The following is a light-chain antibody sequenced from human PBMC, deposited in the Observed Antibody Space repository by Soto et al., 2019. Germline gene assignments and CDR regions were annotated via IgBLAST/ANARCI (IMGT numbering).Light chain of an antibody. CDR1: QILLHSNGNNY. CDR3: MEPLQTPRT. J-gene: IGKJ1*01. Sequence: DIVITQNPLYLPVSPGDPASICCRSSQILLHSNGNNYLDWYLEKPVQSPQLLIYLGSNRASGVPDRFSGSGSGTDFTLKISRVEAEDVGLYYCMEPLQTPRTFGQVSKG. V-gene: IGKV2-28*01. CDR2: LGS.